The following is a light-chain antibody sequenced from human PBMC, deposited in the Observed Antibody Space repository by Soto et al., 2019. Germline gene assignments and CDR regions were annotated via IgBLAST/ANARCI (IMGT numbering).Light chain of an antibody. CDR2: LNSDGSH. J-gene: IGLJ2*01. CDR1: SRHSSYA. Sequence: QLVLTQPPSASASLGASVKLTCTLSSRHSSYAIAWHQQQPEKGPRYLMKLNSDGSHSKGDGIPDRFSGSSSGAERYLTISSLQSEDEADYYCQTWDTGVRVFGGGTKVTVL. V-gene: IGLV4-69*01. CDR3: QTWDTGVRV.